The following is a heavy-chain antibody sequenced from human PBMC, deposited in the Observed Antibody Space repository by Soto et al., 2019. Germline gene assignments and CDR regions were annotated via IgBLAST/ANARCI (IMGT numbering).Heavy chain of an antibody. CDR2: IYHGGST. J-gene: IGHJ4*02. CDR1: GGSISSSNW. D-gene: IGHD3-22*01. V-gene: IGHV4-4*02. Sequence: SESLSLTCAVSGGSISSSNWWSWVRQPPGKGLEWIGEIYHGGSTNYNPSLKSRVTISVDKSKNQFSLKLSSVTAADTAVYYCARSRGYYDSSGYSYYWGQGTLVTVSS. CDR3: ARSRGYYDSSGYSYY.